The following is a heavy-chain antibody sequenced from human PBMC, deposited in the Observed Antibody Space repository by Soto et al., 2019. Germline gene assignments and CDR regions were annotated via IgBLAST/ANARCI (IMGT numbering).Heavy chain of an antibody. CDR2: ISGSGGST. V-gene: IGHV3-23*01. J-gene: IGHJ4*02. CDR3: AKCVAGVAATPYFDY. D-gene: IGHD2-15*01. CDR1: GFTFSSYA. Sequence: GGSLRLSCAASGFTFSSYAMSWVRQAPGKGLEWDSAISGSGGSTYYADSVKGRFTISRDNSKNTLYLQMNSLRAEDTAVYYCAKCVAGVAATPYFDYWGQGTLVTVSS.